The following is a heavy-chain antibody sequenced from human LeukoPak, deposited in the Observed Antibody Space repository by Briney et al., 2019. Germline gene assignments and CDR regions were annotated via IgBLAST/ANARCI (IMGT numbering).Heavy chain of an antibody. Sequence: ASVKVSCKASGYTFTSYDINWVRQATGQGLEWMGWMNPSSGNTGYAQKFQGRVTMTRNTSISTAYMELSSLRSEDTAVYYCARTYYDFWSGYPMGIDPWGQGTLVTVSS. CDR2: MNPSSGNT. V-gene: IGHV1-8*01. CDR1: GYTFTSYD. CDR3: ARTYYDFWSGYPMGIDP. D-gene: IGHD3-3*01. J-gene: IGHJ5*02.